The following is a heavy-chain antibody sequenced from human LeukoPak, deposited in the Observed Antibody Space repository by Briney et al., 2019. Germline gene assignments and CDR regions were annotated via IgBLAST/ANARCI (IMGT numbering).Heavy chain of an antibody. CDR1: GFTFDDYA. CDR3: AKDKFLGSGWYGGYFDY. Sequence: PGGSLRLSCAASGFTFDDYAMHWVRQAPGKGLEWVSGISWNSGSIGYADSVKGRFTISRDNAKSSLYLQMNSLRAEDTALYYCAKDKFLGSGWYGGYFDYWGQGTLVTVSS. CDR2: ISWNSGSI. J-gene: IGHJ4*02. V-gene: IGHV3-9*01. D-gene: IGHD6-19*01.